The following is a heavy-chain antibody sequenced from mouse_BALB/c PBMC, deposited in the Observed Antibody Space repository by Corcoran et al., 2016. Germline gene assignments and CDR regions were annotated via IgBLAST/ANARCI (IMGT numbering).Heavy chain of an antibody. J-gene: IGHJ2*01. V-gene: IGHV1-18*01. Sequence: EVLLQQSGPELVKPGATVKIPCKASGYTFTDYNLDWVKQSHGKSLEWIGDINPNNGGTIFNQKFKGKATLTVDKSSSTAYMELRSLTSEDTAVYYYARRDYFGSSPFDYWGQGTTLTVSS. CDR3: ARRDYFGSSPFDY. CDR2: INPNNGGT. D-gene: IGHD1-1*01. CDR1: GYTFTDYN.